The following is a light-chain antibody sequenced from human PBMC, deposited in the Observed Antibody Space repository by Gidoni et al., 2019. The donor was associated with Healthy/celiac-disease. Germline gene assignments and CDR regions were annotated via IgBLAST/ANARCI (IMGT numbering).Light chain of an antibody. CDR3: QQRSNWVLT. Sequence: EIVLTQSPATLSLSPGERATLSCRASQSVSSYLAWYQQKPGQTPQLLIYDASNRATGIPARFSGSGSGTDFTLTISSLEPEDFAVYYCQQRSNWVLTFGGGTKVEIK. CDR1: QSVSSY. J-gene: IGKJ4*01. CDR2: DAS. V-gene: IGKV3-11*01.